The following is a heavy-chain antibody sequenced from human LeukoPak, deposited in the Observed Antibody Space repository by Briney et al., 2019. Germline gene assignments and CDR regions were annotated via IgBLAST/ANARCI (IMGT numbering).Heavy chain of an antibody. CDR1: GFTFSSYW. D-gene: IGHD1-1*01. V-gene: IGHV3-74*01. CDR2: INSDGSST. J-gene: IGHJ6*03. Sequence: GGSLRLSCAASGFTFSSYWMHWVRQAPGKGLVWVSRINSDGSSTSYADSVKGRFSISRDNAKNSLYLQMNSLRAEDTAVYYCARVRRTYNWNDAGYYYYYMDVWGKGTTVTVSS. CDR3: ARVRRTYNWNDAGYYYYYMDV.